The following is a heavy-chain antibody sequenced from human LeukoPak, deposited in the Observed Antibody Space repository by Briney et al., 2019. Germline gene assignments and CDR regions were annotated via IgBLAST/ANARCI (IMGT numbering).Heavy chain of an antibody. D-gene: IGHD3-16*01. Sequence: GASVKVSCKASGGTFSSYAISWVRQAPGQGLEWMGGIIPIFGTANYAQKFQGRVTITADESTSTAYMELSSLRSEDTAVYYCAREGEYGHGPFDYXGQGTLVTVSS. J-gene: IGHJ4*02. CDR2: IIPIFGTA. CDR3: AREGEYGHGPFDY. CDR1: GGTFSSYA. V-gene: IGHV1-69*13.